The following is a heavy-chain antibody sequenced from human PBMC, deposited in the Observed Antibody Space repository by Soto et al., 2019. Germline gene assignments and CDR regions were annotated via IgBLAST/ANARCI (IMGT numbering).Heavy chain of an antibody. V-gene: IGHV3-64*01. CDR2: ISSNGGRP. CDR3: ARTARGGLRYFDWLYYFDY. D-gene: IGHD3-9*01. J-gene: IGHJ4*02. CDR1: GFTFSSYA. Sequence: GGSLRLSCAASGFTFSSYAMHWVRQAPGKGLEYVSAISSNGGRPYNANSVKGKFTISRDNSKNTLYIQKGSLRAEDMAVYYCARTARGGLRYFDWLYYFDYWGQGTLVTVSS.